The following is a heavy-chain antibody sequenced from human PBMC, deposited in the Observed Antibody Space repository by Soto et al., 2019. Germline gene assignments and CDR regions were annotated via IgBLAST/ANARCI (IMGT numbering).Heavy chain of an antibody. Sequence: PSETLSLTCAVSGGSFTSNNWWTWVRQPPGQGLEWIGEIYRTGSTNYNPSLKSRVTISLYKSETQFSLKETSLTAADTAVYYCASRDPGTSVDYWGQGTLVTVFS. CDR1: GGSFTSNNW. V-gene: IGHV4-4*02. J-gene: IGHJ4*02. CDR3: ASRDPGTSVDY. D-gene: IGHD1-7*01. CDR2: IYRTGST.